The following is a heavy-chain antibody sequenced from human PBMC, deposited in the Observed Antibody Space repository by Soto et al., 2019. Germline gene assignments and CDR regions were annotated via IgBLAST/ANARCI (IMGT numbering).Heavy chain of an antibody. V-gene: IGHV1-46*01. D-gene: IGHD4-17*01. CDR3: ATGGVTTNYYYYGMDV. J-gene: IGHJ6*02. CDR1: GYTFTSYY. Sequence: ASVKVSCKASGYTFTSYYLHWVRQAPGQGLEWMGIINPSGGSTSYAQKFQGRVTMTRDTSTSTVYMELSSLRSEDTAVYYCATGGVTTNYYYYGMDVWGQGTTVTVSS. CDR2: INPSGGST.